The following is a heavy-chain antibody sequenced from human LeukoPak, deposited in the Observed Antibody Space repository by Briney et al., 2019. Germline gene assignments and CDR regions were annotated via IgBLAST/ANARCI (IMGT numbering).Heavy chain of an antibody. CDR3: ARSIVVVPADYYYYYMDV. CDR2: TYYRSKWYN. V-gene: IGHV6-1*01. J-gene: IGHJ6*03. Sequence: SQTLSLTCAISGDSVSSNSAACNWIRQSPSRGLEWLGRTYYRSKWYNDYAVSVKSRININPDTSKNQFSLQLNSVTPEDTAVYYCARSIVVVPADYYYYYMDVWGKGTTVTVSS. D-gene: IGHD2-2*01. CDR1: GDSVSSNSAA.